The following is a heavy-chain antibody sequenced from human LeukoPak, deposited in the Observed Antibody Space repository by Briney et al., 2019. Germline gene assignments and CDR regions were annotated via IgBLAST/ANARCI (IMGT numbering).Heavy chain of an antibody. D-gene: IGHD3-10*01. V-gene: IGHV1-69*06. CDR3: AIGKTPSWFDY. Sequence: SVKVSCKASGGTFSSYAISWVRQAPGQGLEWMGGIIPIFGTANYAQKFQGRVTITADKSTSTAYMELRSLRSDDTAVYYCAIGKTPSWFDYWGQGTLVTVSS. CDR2: IIPIFGTA. J-gene: IGHJ4*02. CDR1: GGTFSSYA.